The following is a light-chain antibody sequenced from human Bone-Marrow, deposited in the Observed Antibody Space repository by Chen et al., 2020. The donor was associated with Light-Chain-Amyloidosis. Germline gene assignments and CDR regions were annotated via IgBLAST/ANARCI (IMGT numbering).Light chain of an antibody. CDR1: SSYD. J-gene: IGLJ3*02. CDR2: ADT. CDR3: QSYDSTVTGPWV. Sequence: QSVLTQPPSVSGAPGQRVTISCTGTSSYDVNWYQQLPGTAPKLLIYADTDRPSGVPDRFSGFKSGTSASLSITVLQADDEGDYYCQSYDSTVTGPWVFGGGTKLTVL. V-gene: IGLV1-40*01.